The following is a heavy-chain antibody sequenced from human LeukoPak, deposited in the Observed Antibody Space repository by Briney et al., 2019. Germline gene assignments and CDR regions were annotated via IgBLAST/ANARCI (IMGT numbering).Heavy chain of an antibody. CDR1: GGSLSNYY. J-gene: IGHJ4*02. V-gene: IGHV4-59*01. CDR2: IYSTGST. CDR3: ARDAGMGRSRPFEY. D-gene: IGHD1-26*01. Sequence: SETLSLTCTVSGGSLSNYYWSWIRQPPGKGLEWIAYIYSTGSTNYSPSFESRLTISLDTSKNQFSLKLSSVTTADTAIYYCARDAGMGRSRPFEYWGQGILVTVSS.